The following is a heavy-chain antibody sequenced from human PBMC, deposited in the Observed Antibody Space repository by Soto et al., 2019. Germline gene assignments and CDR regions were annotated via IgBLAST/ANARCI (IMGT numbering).Heavy chain of an antibody. CDR3: AREFLYYDSTGFDY. J-gene: IGHJ4*02. CDR2: IYYSGST. CDR1: GGSISSGDYY. D-gene: IGHD3-22*01. Sequence: SETLSLTCTVSGGSISSGDYYWSWIRQPPGKGLEWIGYIYYSGSTYYNPSLKSRVTISVDTSKNQFSLKLSSVTAADTAVYYCAREFLYYDSTGFDYWGQGTLVTVSS. V-gene: IGHV4-30-4*01.